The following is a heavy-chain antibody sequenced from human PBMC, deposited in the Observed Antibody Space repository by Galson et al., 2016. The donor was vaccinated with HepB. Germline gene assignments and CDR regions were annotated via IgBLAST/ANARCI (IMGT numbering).Heavy chain of an antibody. CDR3: VREEGYNHYEESGWFDP. D-gene: IGHD3-22*01. Sequence: SVKVSCKASGYTFTGYYIHWVRQAPGQGLEWMGWINPNSGDTKYEQKFQGWVTMTRDTSISTAYMELSGLTSDDTAVYYCVREEGYNHYEESGWFDPWGQGTLVTVSS. V-gene: IGHV1-2*04. CDR2: INPNSGDT. J-gene: IGHJ5*02. CDR1: GYTFTGYY.